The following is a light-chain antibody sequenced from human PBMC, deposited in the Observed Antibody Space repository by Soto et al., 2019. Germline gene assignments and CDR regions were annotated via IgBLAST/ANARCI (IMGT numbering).Light chain of an antibody. J-gene: IGKJ5*01. Sequence: GLTQSTCTLSLSSGEGATLSWGASPRCSSSYITWYQQRPGQTPSLLIYGASTRATGIPDRFSGSGSGTRVSLTISRLETGDLAVYYSQHFGGTTFTFGQGTRLEIK. CDR2: GAS. CDR1: PRCSSSY. CDR3: QHFGGTTFT. V-gene: IGKV3-20*01.